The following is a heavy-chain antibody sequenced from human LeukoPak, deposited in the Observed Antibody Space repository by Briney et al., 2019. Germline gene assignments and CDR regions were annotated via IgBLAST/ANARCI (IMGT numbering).Heavy chain of an antibody. CDR3: ASMTGTTKNWYFDL. Sequence: SETLSLTCTVSGGSISSYYWSWIRQPAGKGLEWIGRMYTSGNTNYNPSLKSRVTLSVDTSKNQFSLKLTSVTAADTAVYYCASMTGTTKNWYFDLWGRDTLVTVSS. V-gene: IGHV4-4*07. CDR1: GGSISSYY. J-gene: IGHJ2*01. CDR2: MYTSGNT. D-gene: IGHD1/OR15-1a*01.